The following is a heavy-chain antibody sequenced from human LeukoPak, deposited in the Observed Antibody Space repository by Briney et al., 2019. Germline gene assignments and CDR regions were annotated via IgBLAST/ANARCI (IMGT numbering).Heavy chain of an antibody. CDR3: ARDTPNYYGSESFDY. D-gene: IGHD3-10*01. V-gene: IGHV3-7*05. CDR2: IKQDGSEK. Sequence: GGSLRLSCAASGFTFSSYWMSWVRQAPGKGLEWVANIKQDGSEKYYVDSVKGRFTISRDNAKNSLYLQMNSLRAEDTAVYYCARDTPNYYGSESFDYWGQGTLVTVSS. CDR1: GFTFSSYW. J-gene: IGHJ4*02.